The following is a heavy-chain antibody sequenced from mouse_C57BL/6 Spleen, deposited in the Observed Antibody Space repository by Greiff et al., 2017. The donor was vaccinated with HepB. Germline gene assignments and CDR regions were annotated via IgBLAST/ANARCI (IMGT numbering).Heavy chain of an antibody. D-gene: IGHD1-1*01. CDR3: ARDTHYYGSSYWFAY. CDR1: GFTFSSYA. Sequence: EVMLVESGGGLVKPGGSLKLSCAASGFTFSSYAMSWVRQTPEKRLEWVATISDGGSYTYYPDNVKGRFTISRDNAKNNLYLQMSHLKSEDTAMYYCARDTHYYGSSYWFAYWGQGTLVTVSA. CDR2: ISDGGSYT. V-gene: IGHV5-4*01. J-gene: IGHJ3*01.